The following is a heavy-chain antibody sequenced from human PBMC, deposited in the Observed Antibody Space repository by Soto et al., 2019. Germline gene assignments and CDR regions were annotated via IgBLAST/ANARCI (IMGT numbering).Heavy chain of an antibody. V-gene: IGHV4-30-2*01. Sequence: GGPRICNRQPPGKGLEWIGYIYHSGSTYYNPALKSRVTISVDRSKNQFSLKLSSVTAADTGVYYSARVPDYWGQGTLVTVSS. J-gene: IGHJ4*02. CDR2: IYHSGST. CDR3: ARVPDY. CDR1: GGP.